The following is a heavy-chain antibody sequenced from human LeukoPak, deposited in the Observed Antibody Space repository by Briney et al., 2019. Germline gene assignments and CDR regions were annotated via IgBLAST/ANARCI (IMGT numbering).Heavy chain of an antibody. J-gene: IGHJ4*02. CDR1: GYTFTGYH. D-gene: IGHD3-22*01. Sequence: ASVKVSCKASGYTFTGYHMHWVRQAPGQGLELMGWINPNSGGTNYAQKFQGRVTMTRDTSTSTAYMELSRLRSDDTAVYYCARVEEGYYDSSGYLDYWGQGTLVTVSS. CDR3: ARVEEGYYDSSGYLDY. CDR2: INPNSGGT. V-gene: IGHV1-2*02.